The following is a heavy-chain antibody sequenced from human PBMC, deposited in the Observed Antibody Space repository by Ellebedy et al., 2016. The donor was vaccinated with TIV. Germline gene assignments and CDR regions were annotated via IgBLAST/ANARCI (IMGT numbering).Heavy chain of an antibody. V-gene: IGHV3-64*01. Sequence: GGSLRLSCAASGFTFSSYAMHWVRQAPGKGLEYVSAISSNGVSTYYANSVKGRFTISRDNSKNTLSLQMGNLRAEDTAVDYCARDRCSGGRCHLLNYWGQGTLVTVSS. CDR1: GFTFSSYA. CDR2: ISSNGVST. D-gene: IGHD2-15*01. J-gene: IGHJ4*02. CDR3: ARDRCSGGRCHLLNY.